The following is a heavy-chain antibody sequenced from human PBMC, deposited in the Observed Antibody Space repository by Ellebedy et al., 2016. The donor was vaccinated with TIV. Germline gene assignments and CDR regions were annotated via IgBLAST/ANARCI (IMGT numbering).Heavy chain of an antibody. V-gene: IGHV4-61*02. CDR3: ARDYCSGGSCYSRR. Sequence: SETLSLTXTVSGGSISSGSYYWSWIRQPAGKGLEWIGRIYTSGSTNYNPSLKSRVTMSVDTSKNQFSLKLSSVTAADTAVYYCARDYCSGGSCYSRRWGQGTLVTVSS. D-gene: IGHD2-15*01. J-gene: IGHJ4*02. CDR1: GGSISSGSYY. CDR2: IYTSGST.